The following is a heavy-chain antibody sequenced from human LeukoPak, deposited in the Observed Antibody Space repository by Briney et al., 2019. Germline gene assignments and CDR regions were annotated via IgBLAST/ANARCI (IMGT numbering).Heavy chain of an antibody. J-gene: IGHJ4*02. CDR2: IIPIFGTA. CDR3: ARTRPAYDLAMSFGEFDY. CDR1: GGTFSSYA. V-gene: IGHV1-69*13. D-gene: IGHD3-3*01. Sequence: GAAVKVSCKASGGTFSSYAISWVRQAPGQGLEWMGGIIPIFGTANCAQKFQGRVTITADESTSTAYMELSSLRSEDTAVYYCARTRPAYDLAMSFGEFDYWGQGTLVTVSS.